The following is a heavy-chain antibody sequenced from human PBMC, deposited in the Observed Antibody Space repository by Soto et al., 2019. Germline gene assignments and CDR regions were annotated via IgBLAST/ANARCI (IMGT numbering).Heavy chain of an antibody. CDR3: AKEFLRRIAGMVTPLFWYFEV. CDR1: GFTFSSYD. V-gene: IGHV3-30*18. CDR2: ISYDGSNK. D-gene: IGHD6-6*01. J-gene: IGHJ2*01. Sequence: QVQLVESGGGVVQPGRSLRLSCAASGFTFSSYDMHWVRQAPGKGLEWVAVISYDGSNKYYADSVKGRFTISRYNSKNTLYLQIDSLRAEDTTVYYCAKEFLRRIAGMVTPLFWYFEVWGRGTLVTVSS.